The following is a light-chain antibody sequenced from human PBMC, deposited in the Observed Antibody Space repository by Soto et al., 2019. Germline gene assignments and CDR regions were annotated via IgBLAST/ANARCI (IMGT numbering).Light chain of an antibody. CDR1: QSVSSK. V-gene: IGKV3-15*01. Sequence: EIVMTQSPATLSVSPGEGATLSCRASQSVSSKLAWYQQKPGQAPRLLIYSASRRPTDIPVRFSGSGSGAEFTLTISSLQSEDFAIYYCQQYNNLPPTFGQGTKVDIK. J-gene: IGKJ1*01. CDR2: SAS. CDR3: QQYNNLPPT.